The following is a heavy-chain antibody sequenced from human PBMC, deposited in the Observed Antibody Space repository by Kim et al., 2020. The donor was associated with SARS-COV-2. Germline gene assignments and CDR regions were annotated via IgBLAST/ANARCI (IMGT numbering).Heavy chain of an antibody. CDR3: ARLGPNWDKPMDS. Sequence: SETLSHTCTVSGDSISSSTYYWGWIRQPPGKGLEWIGTIYYTGSTYYNPSLKSRVTISADMSNNQFSLKLSSVTAADTALYYCARLGPNWDKPMDSWV. CDR1: GDSISSSTYY. D-gene: IGHD7-27*01. J-gene: IGHJ5*01. CDR2: IYYTGST. V-gene: IGHV4-39*01.